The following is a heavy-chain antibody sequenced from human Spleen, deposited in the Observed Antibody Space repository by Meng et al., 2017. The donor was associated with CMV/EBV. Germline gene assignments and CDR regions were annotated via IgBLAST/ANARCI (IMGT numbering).Heavy chain of an antibody. V-gene: IGHV3-30*04. CDR3: AKGAPHWFDP. CDR1: GFTFSSYS. Sequence: GESLKISCAASGFTFSSYSMHWVRQAPGKGLEWVAVISYDGNNKYYADSVKGRFIISRDNSKNTLYLQMNSLRAEDTAVYYCAKGAPHWFDPWGQGTLVTVSS. J-gene: IGHJ5*02. D-gene: IGHD3-16*01. CDR2: ISYDGNNK.